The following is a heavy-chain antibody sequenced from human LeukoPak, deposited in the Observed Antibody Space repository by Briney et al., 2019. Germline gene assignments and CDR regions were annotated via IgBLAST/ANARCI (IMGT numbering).Heavy chain of an antibody. Sequence: TGGSLRLSCAASGFTFSSYAMSWVRQAPGKGLEWVSAISGSGGSTYYADSVKGRFTISRDNAKNSLYLQMNSLRAKDTAVYYCAREMPTGGRYPFGMDVWGHGTTVTVSS. CDR3: AREMPTGGRYPFGMDV. CDR2: ISGSGGST. V-gene: IGHV3-23*01. D-gene: IGHD7-27*01. J-gene: IGHJ6*02. CDR1: GFTFSSYA.